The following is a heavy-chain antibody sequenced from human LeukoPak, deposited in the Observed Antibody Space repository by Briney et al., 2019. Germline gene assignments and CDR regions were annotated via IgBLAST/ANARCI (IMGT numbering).Heavy chain of an antibody. CDR1: GGSFSGYY. V-gene: IGHV4-34*01. CDR3: ARVWYSSSPEYYYYYYYMDV. J-gene: IGHJ6*03. Sequence: TSETLSLTCAVYGGSFSGYYWGWIRQPPGKGLEWIGEINHSGSTNYNPSLKSRVTISVDTSKNQFSLKLSSVTAADTAVYYCARVWYSSSPEYYYYYYYMDVWGKGTTVTVSS. D-gene: IGHD6-6*01. CDR2: INHSGST.